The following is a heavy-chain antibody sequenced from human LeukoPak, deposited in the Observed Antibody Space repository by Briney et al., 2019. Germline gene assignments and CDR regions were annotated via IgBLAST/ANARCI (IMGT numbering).Heavy chain of an antibody. V-gene: IGHV3-21*01. J-gene: IGHJ4*02. Sequence: KPGGSLRLSCAASGFTFSSYSMNWVRQAPGKGLEWVSSISSSSGYIYYADSVKGRFTISRDNTKNSLYLQMNSLRAEDTAVYYCARVCLGCTNGVCCLDYWGQGTLVTVSS. D-gene: IGHD2-8*01. CDR1: GFTFSSYS. CDR2: ISSSSGYI. CDR3: ARVCLGCTNGVCCLDY.